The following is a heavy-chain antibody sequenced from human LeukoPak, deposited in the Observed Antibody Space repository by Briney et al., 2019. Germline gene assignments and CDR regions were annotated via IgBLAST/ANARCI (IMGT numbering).Heavy chain of an antibody. CDR1: GFILSRYS. D-gene: IGHD6-19*01. CDR2: VSTSSSYI. Sequence: GGSLRLSCEASGFILSRYSMNWVRQAPGKGLEWVSSVSTSSSYIYYADSVKGRFTISRDNAKNSLYLQMNSLRAEDTAVYYCARVGEVIAVAGYFDYWGQGTLVTVSS. J-gene: IGHJ4*02. V-gene: IGHV3-21*04. CDR3: ARVGEVIAVAGYFDY.